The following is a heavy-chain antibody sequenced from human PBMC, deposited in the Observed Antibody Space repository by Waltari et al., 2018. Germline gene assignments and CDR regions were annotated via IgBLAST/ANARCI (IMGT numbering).Heavy chain of an antibody. CDR2: IWFDGSDK. J-gene: IGHJ4*02. Sequence: QVNLVESGGGVVQPGWSLRLSCTTPGFTLSNFGMHWVRQAPGKGLEWVALIWFDGSDKFYADSVRGRFTISRDNSARTLYLDMDSLRLDDTAMYYCAKDAFGNTYLDFWGQGTLVTVSS. CDR1: GFTLSNFG. V-gene: IGHV3-30*02. D-gene: IGHD2-2*02. CDR3: AKDAFGNTYLDF.